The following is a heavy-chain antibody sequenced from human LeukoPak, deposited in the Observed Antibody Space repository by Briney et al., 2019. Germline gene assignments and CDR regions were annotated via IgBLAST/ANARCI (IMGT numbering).Heavy chain of an antibody. V-gene: IGHV4-34*01. CDR1: GGSFSGYY. J-gene: IGHJ6*03. CDR3: AREGITVVRGVIATYYYYYYMDV. D-gene: IGHD3-10*01. Sequence: SETLSLTCAVYGGSFSGYYCSWIRQPPGKGLEWHGEINHSGSTNYHPSLKSRVTISVDTPKNQFSLKVGSVTAADTAVYYCAREGITVVRGVIATYYYYYYMDVWGKGTTVTVSS. CDR2: INHSGST.